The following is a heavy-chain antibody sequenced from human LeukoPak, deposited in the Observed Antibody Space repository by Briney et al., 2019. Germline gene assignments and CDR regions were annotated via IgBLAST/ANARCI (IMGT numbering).Heavy chain of an antibody. Sequence: GASEKVSCKASGYTFTTYVITWVRQAPGQGLEWMGWINIYSGNTNYAHKLQGRVTMTTDTSTSTAYMELRSLRSDDTAVYYCARDYWLPKASPYYYGMDVWGQGTTVTVSS. CDR1: GYTFTTYV. CDR2: INIYSGNT. CDR3: ARDYWLPKASPYYYGMDV. V-gene: IGHV1-18*01. D-gene: IGHD5-12*01. J-gene: IGHJ6*02.